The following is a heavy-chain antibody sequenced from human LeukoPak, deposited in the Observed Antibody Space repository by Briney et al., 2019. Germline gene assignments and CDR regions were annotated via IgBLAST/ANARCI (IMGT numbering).Heavy chain of an antibody. J-gene: IGHJ4*02. D-gene: IGHD6-19*01. V-gene: IGHV3-48*01. Sequence: GGSLRLSCAASGFAFSSYAMNWVRQAPGKGLVWVSFISSTSETIYYADSMKGRFTISRDNAENSLYLQMSSLRADDTAVYYCARDRVGGSFDFWGQGTLVTVSS. CDR1: GFAFSSYA. CDR3: ARDRVGGSFDF. CDR2: ISSTSETI.